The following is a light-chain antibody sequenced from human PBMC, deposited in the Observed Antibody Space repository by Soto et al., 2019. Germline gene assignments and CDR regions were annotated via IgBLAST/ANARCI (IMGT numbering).Light chain of an antibody. CDR3: QQYFTYPVT. V-gene: IGKV1-8*01. J-gene: IGKJ3*01. Sequence: AIRMTQSPSSFSASTGDRVTITCRASQAVSNYLAWYQQKPGKAPTLLIYAASTLQSGVPSTFSGSGSGTDFTPPISRPQSEDFAIYYCQQYFTYPVTFGPGTKVDIK. CDR2: AAS. CDR1: QAVSNY.